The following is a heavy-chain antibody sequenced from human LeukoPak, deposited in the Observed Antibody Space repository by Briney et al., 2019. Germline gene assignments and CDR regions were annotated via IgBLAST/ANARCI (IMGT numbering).Heavy chain of an antibody. CDR1: GYTFTSYG. CDR3: ARGRKYYYGSGSYFGSYYYMDV. V-gene: IGHV1-18*01. D-gene: IGHD3-10*01. CDR2: IIAYNGNT. Sequence: ASVKVSCKASGYTFTSYGISWVRQPPGQGLEWMGWIIAYNGNTNYAQKLQGRVTMTTDTSTSTAYMELRSLRSEDTAVYYCARGRKYYYGSGSYFGSYYYMDVWGKGTTVTIS. J-gene: IGHJ6*03.